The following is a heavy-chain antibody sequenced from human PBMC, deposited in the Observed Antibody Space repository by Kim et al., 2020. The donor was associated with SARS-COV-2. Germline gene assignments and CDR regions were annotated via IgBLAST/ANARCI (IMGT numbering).Heavy chain of an antibody. V-gene: IGHV4-39*01. CDR3: ARLGWQLTIDY. D-gene: IGHD1-26*01. J-gene: IGHJ4*02. CDR2: T. Sequence: TSYNPSLKDLVTISVNTSKHQFSLKLSSVTAADTAVYYCARLGWQLTIDYWGQGTLVTVSS.